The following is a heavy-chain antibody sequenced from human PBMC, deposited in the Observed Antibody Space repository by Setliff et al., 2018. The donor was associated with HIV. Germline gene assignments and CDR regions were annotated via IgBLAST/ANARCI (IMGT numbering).Heavy chain of an antibody. CDR3: ARGRYSGSYFLFDS. CDR1: GYTFTGYY. V-gene: IGHV1-2*02. J-gene: IGHJ4*02. Sequence: ASVKVSCKASGYTFTGYYMHWVRQAPGQGLEWMGGILPIFGATDYAQKFQGRLTLTAVQSENSVYMELSSLRSDDTAVYYCARGRYSGSYFLFDSWGQGTQVTVSS. D-gene: IGHD1-26*01. CDR2: ILPIFGAT.